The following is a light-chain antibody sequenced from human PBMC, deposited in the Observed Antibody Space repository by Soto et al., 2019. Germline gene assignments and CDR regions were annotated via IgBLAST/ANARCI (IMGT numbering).Light chain of an antibody. CDR2: LEGSGSY. Sequence: QSVLTQSSSASASLGSSVKLTCTLSSGHSSYIIAWHQQQPGKAPRYLMKLEGSGSYNKGSGVPDRFSGSSSAADRYLTISHLQSEDEADYYCETWDSNTVVFGGGTKLTVL. V-gene: IGLV4-60*03. CDR1: SGHSSYI. CDR3: ETWDSNTVV. J-gene: IGLJ2*01.